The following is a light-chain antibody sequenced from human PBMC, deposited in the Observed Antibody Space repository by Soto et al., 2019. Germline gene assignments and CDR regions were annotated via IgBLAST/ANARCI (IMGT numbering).Light chain of an antibody. Sequence: EIVLTQSPGTLSLSPGERATLSCRASQTVGINYLCWYQQKPGQAPTLLIYNVFNRATGIPDRFSGSGSGTDFSLTISRLEPEDVAVYFCHQHATAPLTFGPGIRVNVK. V-gene: IGKV3-20*01. CDR2: NVF. CDR1: QTVGINY. CDR3: HQHATAPLT. J-gene: IGKJ3*01.